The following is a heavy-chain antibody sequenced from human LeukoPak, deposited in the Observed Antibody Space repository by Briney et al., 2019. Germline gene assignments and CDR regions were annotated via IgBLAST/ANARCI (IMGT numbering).Heavy chain of an antibody. CDR3: ARGERNDSSGYYPGVPDY. CDR1: GGSISSYY. D-gene: IGHD3-22*01. CDR2: IYTSGST. J-gene: IGHJ4*02. Sequence: SETLSLTCTASGGSISSYYWSWIRQPAGKGLEWIGRIYTSGSTNYNPSLKSRVTISVDKSKNQFSLKLSSVTAADTAVYYCARGERNDSSGYYPGVPDYWGQGTLVTVSS. V-gene: IGHV4-4*07.